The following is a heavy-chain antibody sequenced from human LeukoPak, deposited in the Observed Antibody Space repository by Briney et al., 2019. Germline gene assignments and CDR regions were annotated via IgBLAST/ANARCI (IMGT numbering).Heavy chain of an antibody. D-gene: IGHD1-26*01. Sequence: PSETLSLTCAVYGGSFSGYYWSWIRQPPGKGLEWIGEINHSGSTNYNPSLKSRVTISVATSKNQFSLKLRSVTAADTAVYYCARDPSGSFFNWFDPWGQGTLVTVSS. CDR3: ARDPSGSFFNWFDP. CDR1: GGSFSGYY. V-gene: IGHV4-34*01. J-gene: IGHJ5*02. CDR2: INHSGST.